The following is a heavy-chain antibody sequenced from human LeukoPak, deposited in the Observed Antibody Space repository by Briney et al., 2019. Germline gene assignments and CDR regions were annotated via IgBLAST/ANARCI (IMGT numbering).Heavy chain of an antibody. D-gene: IGHD5-24*01. CDR2: ISGSAGNT. CDR1: GFIFSNYA. CDR3: AKDLPWLQSGAYYFDH. J-gene: IGHJ4*02. Sequence: GGSLRLSCAASGFIFSNYAMGWVRQAPGKGLEWVSAISGSAGNTYYADSVKGRFTISRDNSKNTVYLQMDSLRAEDTALYYCAKDLPWLQSGAYYFDHWGRGTLVTVSS. V-gene: IGHV3-23*01.